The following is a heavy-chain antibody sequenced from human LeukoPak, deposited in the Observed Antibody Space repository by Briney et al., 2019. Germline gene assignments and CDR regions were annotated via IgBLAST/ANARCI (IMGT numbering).Heavy chain of an antibody. Sequence: PGGSLRLSCAASGFTFGSYAMHWVRQAPGKGLEWVAVISYDGSNKYYADSVKGRFTISRDNSKNTLYLQMNSLRAEDTAVYYCAREAAGTQDYFDYWGQGTLVTVSS. J-gene: IGHJ4*02. CDR3: AREAAGTQDYFDY. D-gene: IGHD6-13*01. CDR1: GFTFGSYA. V-gene: IGHV3-30-3*01. CDR2: ISYDGSNK.